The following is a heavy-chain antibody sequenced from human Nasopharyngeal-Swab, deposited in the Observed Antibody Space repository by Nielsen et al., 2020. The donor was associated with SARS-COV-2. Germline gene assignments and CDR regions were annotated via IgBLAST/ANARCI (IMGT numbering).Heavy chain of an antibody. V-gene: IGHV3-30*18. CDR2: ISYDGSNK. CDR1: GFTFSTSA. J-gene: IGHJ4*02. Sequence: GGSLRLSCAASGFTFSTSAMSWVRQAPGKGLEWVAVISYDGSNKYYADSVKGRFTISRDNAKSSLYLQMNSLRAEDTAVYYCAKSRLGYWGQGTLVTVSS. CDR3: AKSRLGY. D-gene: IGHD3-9*01.